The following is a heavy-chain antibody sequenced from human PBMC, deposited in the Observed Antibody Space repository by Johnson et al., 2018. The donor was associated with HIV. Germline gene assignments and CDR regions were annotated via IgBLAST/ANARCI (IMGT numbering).Heavy chain of an antibody. D-gene: IGHD4-17*01. CDR3: ARDGDSDAFDI. Sequence: VQLLESGGGLVQPGGSLRLSCAASGFTFSKFAMSWVRQAPGKGLEWVSTISASGGLTYYADSVKGRFTISRDNSKNTLCLQMNSLRTEDTAVYYCARDGDSDAFDIWGQGTVVTVSS. CDR2: ISASGGLT. V-gene: IGHV3-23*01. CDR1: GFTFSKFA. J-gene: IGHJ3*02.